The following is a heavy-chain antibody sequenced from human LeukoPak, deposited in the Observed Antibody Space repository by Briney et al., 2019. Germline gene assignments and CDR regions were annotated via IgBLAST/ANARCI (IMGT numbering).Heavy chain of an antibody. CDR2: ISSSSSTI. CDR3: ARDERFLEWLLASDY. V-gene: IGHV3-48*01. J-gene: IGHJ4*02. CDR1: GFTFSSYS. D-gene: IGHD3-3*01. Sequence: PGGSLRLSCAASGFTFSSYSMNWVRQAPGKGLEWGSYISSSSSTIYYADSVKGRFTISRDNAKNSLYLQMNSLSAEDTAVYYCARDERFLEWLLASDYWGQGTLVTVSS.